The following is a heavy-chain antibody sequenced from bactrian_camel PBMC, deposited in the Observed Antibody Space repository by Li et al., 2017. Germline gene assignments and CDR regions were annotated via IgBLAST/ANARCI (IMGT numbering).Heavy chain of an antibody. Sequence: QLVESGGGSAQAGGSLRLSCAASGDTYSGVCMGWFRQAPGKERERVAVTNTGGGTTYYADSVKGRFTISHDNAKNTLYLQMNSLKPEDTASTTVRQIRGTAIATTSLMENPLLSRARGPRSPSP. V-gene: IGHV3S28*01. J-gene: IGHJ4*01. D-gene: IGHD4*01. CDR1: GDTYSGVC. CDR2: TNTGGGTT.